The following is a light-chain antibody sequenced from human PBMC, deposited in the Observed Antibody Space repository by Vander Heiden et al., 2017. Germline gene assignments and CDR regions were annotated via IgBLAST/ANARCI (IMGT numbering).Light chain of an antibody. V-gene: IGKV3-15*01. J-gene: IGKJ4*01. CDR2: GAS. CDR3: QQYNNWPPLT. CDR1: QSVSSN. Sequence: EILMPQSPATLSVAPGERATLSCMASQSVSSNFAWYQQKPGQAPRLLIYGASTRATGIPARFSGSGSGTEFTLTISSLQSEDFAVYYCQQYNNWPPLTFGGGTKVEIK.